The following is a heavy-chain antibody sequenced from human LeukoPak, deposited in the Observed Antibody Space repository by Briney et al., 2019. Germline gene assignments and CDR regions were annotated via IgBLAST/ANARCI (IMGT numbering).Heavy chain of an antibody. J-gene: IGHJ4*02. CDR3: ARGPPYYYDSSGPPDY. V-gene: IGHV1-18*01. CDR1: GYTFTSYG. Sequence: ASVKVSCKASGYTFTSYGISWVRQAPGQGLEWMGWISAYNGNTNYAQKLQGRVTMTTDTSTSTAYMELRSLRSDDTAVYYCARGPPYYYDSSGPPDYWGQGTLVTVSS. CDR2: ISAYNGNT. D-gene: IGHD3-22*01.